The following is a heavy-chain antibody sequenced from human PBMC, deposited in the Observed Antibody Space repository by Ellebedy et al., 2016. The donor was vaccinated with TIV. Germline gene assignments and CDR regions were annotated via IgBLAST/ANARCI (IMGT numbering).Heavy chain of an antibody. D-gene: IGHD6-13*01. J-gene: IGHJ6*02. Sequence: MPSETLSLTCTVSGGSIGSPRHYWGWIRQPPGRGLESLGTIYYNGFTYDNPSLKSPVLISVDTSKNQFSLRLSSVTASDTAVDYCARHGVSSSSYGVDVWGQGISVTVSS. V-gene: IGHV4-39*01. CDR3: ARHGVSSSSYGVDV. CDR2: IYYNGFT. CDR1: GGSIGSPRHY.